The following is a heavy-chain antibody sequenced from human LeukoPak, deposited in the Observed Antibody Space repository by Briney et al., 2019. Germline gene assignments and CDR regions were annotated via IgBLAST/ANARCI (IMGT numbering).Heavy chain of an antibody. D-gene: IGHD4-17*01. CDR3: ARGAYGDYDDAFDI. V-gene: IGHV1-2*02. CDR1: GYTFTGYY. J-gene: IGHJ3*02. CDR2: INPNSRGT. Sequence: ASVKVSCKASGYTFTGYYMHWVRQAPGQGLEWMGWINPNSRGTNYAQKFQGRVTMTRDTSITTAYMELSRLRSDDTAVYYCARGAYGDYDDAFDIWGQGTMVTVSS.